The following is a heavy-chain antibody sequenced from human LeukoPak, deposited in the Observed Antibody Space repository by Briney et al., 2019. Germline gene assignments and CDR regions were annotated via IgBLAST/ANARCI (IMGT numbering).Heavy chain of an antibody. Sequence: GGSLRLSCAASGFIFSSYSMNWVRQAPGKRLEWVSYITSSGSTKYYADSVKGRFTISRDNAKNSLYLKMNSLRAGDTAVYYCARLRGYAYYYDGMDVWGQGTTVTVSS. CDR1: GFIFSSYS. V-gene: IGHV3-48*04. D-gene: IGHD3-16*01. CDR3: ARLRGYAYYYDGMDV. J-gene: IGHJ6*02. CDR2: ITSSGSTK.